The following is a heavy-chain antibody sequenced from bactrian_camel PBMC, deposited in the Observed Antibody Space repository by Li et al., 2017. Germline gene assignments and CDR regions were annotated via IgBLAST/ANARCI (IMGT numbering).Heavy chain of an antibody. V-gene: IGHV3S40*01. CDR1: GSMSKRCG. Sequence: DVQLVESGGGSVQPGGSLKLSCSASGSMSKRCGLGWYRQAPGSEREGVAAIYFGGGSTYYADSVKGRFTTSRDNAKDTVYLQMNSMKPEDTAMYYCAAGTFGLAAWGYDYWGQGTQVTVS. CDR2: IYFGGGST. J-gene: IGHJ4*01. CDR3: AAGTFGLAAWGYDY. D-gene: IGHD5*01.